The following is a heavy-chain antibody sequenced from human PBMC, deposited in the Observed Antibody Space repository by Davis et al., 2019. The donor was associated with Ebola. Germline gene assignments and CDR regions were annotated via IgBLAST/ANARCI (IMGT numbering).Heavy chain of an antibody. CDR3: ARPTLDGDRYGGGLVP. D-gene: IGHD4-17*01. J-gene: IGHJ5*02. CDR1: GGTFSNYT. CDR2: IIPILGIP. V-gene: IGHV1-69*02. Sequence: SVKVSCKASGGTFSNYTISWVRQAPGQGLEWMGRIIPILGIPNYAQKFQGRVTITADKSTSTAYIYLSSLRSEDTAVYYCARPTLDGDRYGGGLVPWGQGTLVTVSS.